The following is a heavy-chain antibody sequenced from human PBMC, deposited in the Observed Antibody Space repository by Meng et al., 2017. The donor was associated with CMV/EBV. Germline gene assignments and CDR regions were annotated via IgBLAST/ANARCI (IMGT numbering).Heavy chain of an antibody. CDR3: ARDCSSTTGGMDV. CDR2: IKQDGSEK. CDR1: GFIFSSYW. D-gene: IGHD2-2*01. J-gene: IGHJ6*02. V-gene: IGHV3-7*01. Sequence: GGSLRLSCAASGFIFSSYWMSWVRQAPGKGLEWVANIKQDGSEKYYVDSVKGRFTISRDNAKNSLYLQMNSLRAEDTAVYYCARDCSSTTGGMDVWGQGTTVTVSS.